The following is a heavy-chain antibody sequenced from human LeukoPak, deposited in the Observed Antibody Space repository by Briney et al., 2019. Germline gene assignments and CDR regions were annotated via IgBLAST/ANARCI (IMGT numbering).Heavy chain of an antibody. D-gene: IGHD4-17*01. V-gene: IGHV3-53*01. CDR3: ARTGDGDSYIGAFDI. CDR2: IYRSGST. CDR1: GLTFSSNY. Sequence: GGSLRLSCAASGLTFSSNYMSWVRQAPGKGLEWVSVIYRSGSTYYADSVKGRFTISRDDSKNTLYLQMNSLRAEDTAVYYCARTGDGDSYIGAFDIWGQGTMVTVSS. J-gene: IGHJ3*02.